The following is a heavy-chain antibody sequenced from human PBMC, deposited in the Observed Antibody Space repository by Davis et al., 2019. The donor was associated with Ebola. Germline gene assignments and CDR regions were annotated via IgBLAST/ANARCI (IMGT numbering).Heavy chain of an antibody. D-gene: IGHD3-3*01. Sequence: AASVKVSCKASGYTFTGYYMHWVRQAPGQGLEWMGWINPNSGGTNYAQKFQGRVTMTRNTSISTAYMELSSLRSEDTAVYYCARGPAGRITIFGVEFDPWGQGTLVTVSS. J-gene: IGHJ5*02. V-gene: IGHV1-2*02. CDR2: INPNSGGT. CDR1: GYTFTGYY. CDR3: ARGPAGRITIFGVEFDP.